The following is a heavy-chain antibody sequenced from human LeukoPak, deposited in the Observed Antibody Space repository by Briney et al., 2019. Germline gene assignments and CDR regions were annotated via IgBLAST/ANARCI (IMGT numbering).Heavy chain of an antibody. J-gene: IGHJ6*03. Sequence: GGPLRLSCAAPGFTFRTYLMHWVRHAPGKGLAWGSRFNIVGSITSYADSVKGRFTISRDNSKNTLYLQMKRVRAEDTAVYYCAKGGGYEAQYYYYYLDVWGKGTTVTISS. CDR3: AKGGGYEAQYYYYYLDV. V-gene: IGHV3-74*01. CDR1: GFTFRTYL. D-gene: IGHD5-12*01. CDR2: FNIVGSIT.